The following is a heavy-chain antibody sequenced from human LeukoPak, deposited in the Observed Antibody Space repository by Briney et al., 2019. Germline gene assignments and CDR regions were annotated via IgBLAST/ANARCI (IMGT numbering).Heavy chain of an antibody. CDR2: MYTSGTT. Sequence: PSETLSLTCTVSGGSIRSGSYYWNWIRQPAGKGLEWIGRMYTSGTTNYNPSLKRRVTISVDTSKNQFSLKLSSVTAADTAVYYCARTASGYYLFDYWGQGTLVTVSS. V-gene: IGHV4-61*02. J-gene: IGHJ4*02. D-gene: IGHD3-22*01. CDR1: GGSIRSGSYY. CDR3: ARTASGYYLFDY.